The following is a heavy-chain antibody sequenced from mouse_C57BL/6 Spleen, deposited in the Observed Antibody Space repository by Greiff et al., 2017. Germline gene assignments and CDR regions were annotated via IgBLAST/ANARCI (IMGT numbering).Heavy chain of an antibody. CDR1: GYTFTSYV. CDR2: IYPRSGNT. D-gene: IGHD1-1*01. J-gene: IGHJ1*03. Sequence: VQLQESGAELARPGASVKLSCKASGYTFTSYVLSWVKQRTGQGLEWIGEIYPRSGNTYYNEKFKGKATLTADKSSSTAYMELRSLTSEDSAVYFCARFTTVVATRYWYFDVWGTGTTVTVSS. V-gene: IGHV1-81*01. CDR3: ARFTTVVATRYWYFDV.